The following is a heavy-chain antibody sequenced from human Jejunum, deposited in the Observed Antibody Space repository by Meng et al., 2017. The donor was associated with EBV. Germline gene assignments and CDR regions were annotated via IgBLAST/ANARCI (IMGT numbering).Heavy chain of an antibody. D-gene: IGHD3-10*01. CDR2: FHNRENT. Sequence: QLQLQESGPGLVKPSETLFLPCTVSGDSISSSTYYWVWIRQPPGKGLEWIGSFHNRENTYYNPSLKSRVTISADTSSNQFSLRLSSVTAADTAVYYCARGGPPFGANWFDTWGQGTLVTVAS. J-gene: IGHJ5*02. V-gene: IGHV4-39*07. CDR3: ARGGPPFGANWFDT. CDR1: GDSISSSTYY.